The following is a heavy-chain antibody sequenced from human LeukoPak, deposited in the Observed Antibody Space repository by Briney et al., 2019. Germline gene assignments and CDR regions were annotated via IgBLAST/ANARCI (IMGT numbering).Heavy chain of an antibody. V-gene: IGHV5-51*01. CDR1: GYSFTSYW. J-gene: IGHJ4*02. CDR2: IYPGDSDT. D-gene: IGHD5-24*01. CDR3: ARAKRGDGYKGYYFDY. Sequence: GESLKISCKGSGYSFTSYWIGWVRQMPGKGLEWMGIIYPGDSDTRYSPSFQGQATISADKSISTAYLQWSSLKASDTAMYYCARAKRGDGYKGYYFDYWGQGTLVTVSS.